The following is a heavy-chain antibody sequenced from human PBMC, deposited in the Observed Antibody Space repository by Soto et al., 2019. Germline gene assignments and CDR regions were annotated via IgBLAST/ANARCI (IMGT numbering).Heavy chain of an antibody. Sequence: GGSLRLSCAASGFTFSAYIMRWVRQAPGKGLEWVATITEDGGEKYYVDSVQGRFSISRDNARRSMFLQMNSLRDEDTAVYYCARDFSWSFDYWGLGTLVTVSS. V-gene: IGHV3-7*01. CDR3: ARDFSWSFDY. D-gene: IGHD3-16*02. CDR2: ITEDGGEK. J-gene: IGHJ4*02. CDR1: GFTFSAYI.